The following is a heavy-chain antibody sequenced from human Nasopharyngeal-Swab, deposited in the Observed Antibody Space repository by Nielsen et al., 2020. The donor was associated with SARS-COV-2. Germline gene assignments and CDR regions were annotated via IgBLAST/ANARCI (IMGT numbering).Heavy chain of an antibody. V-gene: IGHV3-7*01. CDR3: ARRGDYDILTGYHY. D-gene: IGHD3-9*01. J-gene: IGHJ4*02. Sequence: GESLKISYAASGLTFNAHWMTWVRQSPEKGLEWVANIKPDGSEKFYVDSVKGRFTISRDNAKNTLYLQMNSLRAEDTAVYYCARRGDYDILTGYHYWGQGTLVTVSS. CDR2: IKPDGSEK. CDR1: GLTFNAHW.